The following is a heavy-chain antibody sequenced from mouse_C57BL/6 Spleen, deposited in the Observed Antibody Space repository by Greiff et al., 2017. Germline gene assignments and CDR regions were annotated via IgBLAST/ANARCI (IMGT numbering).Heavy chain of an antibody. J-gene: IGHJ1*03. Sequence: VKLMESGPELVKPGASVKISCKASGYAFSSSWMNWVKQRPGKGLEWIGRIYPGDGDTNYNGKFKGKATLTADKSSSTAYMQLSSLTSEDSAVYFCARELRYWYFDVWGTGTTVTVSS. CDR3: ARELRYWYFDV. CDR1: GYAFSSSW. CDR2: IYPGDGDT. V-gene: IGHV1-82*01. D-gene: IGHD1-1*01.